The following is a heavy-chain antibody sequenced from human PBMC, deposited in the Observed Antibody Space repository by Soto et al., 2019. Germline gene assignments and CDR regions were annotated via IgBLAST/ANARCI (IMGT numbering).Heavy chain of an antibody. J-gene: IGHJ4*02. Sequence: QVRLVQSGGEVRNPGASVKVSCKASGFTFSYYGLSWVRQAPGQGLEWMGFTNANTGRSGTSKTFHGRVTLITDTSTNTAYMELRSLRSDDTAVYCGARDPAGLYFFDYLGQGTLLTVSS. D-gene: IGHD2-2*01. CDR2: TNANTGRS. CDR3: ARDPAGLYFFDY. CDR1: GFTFSYYG. V-gene: IGHV1-18*04.